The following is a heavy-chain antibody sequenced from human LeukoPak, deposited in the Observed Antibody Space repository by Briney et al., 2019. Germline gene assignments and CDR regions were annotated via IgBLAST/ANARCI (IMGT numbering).Heavy chain of an antibody. J-gene: IGHJ2*01. D-gene: IGHD3-22*01. CDR1: GFTFSGYA. V-gene: IGHV3-23*01. CDR3: ARDLYDSTGIERHFDL. Sequence: GGSLRLSCAASGFTFSGYAMSWVRQAPGKGLEWVSLITVTGPYTYYADSVKGRFTISRDNSRNTLYLQMNSLRAEDTAMYFCARDLYDSTGIERHFDLWGRGTLVTVSS. CDR2: ITVTGPYT.